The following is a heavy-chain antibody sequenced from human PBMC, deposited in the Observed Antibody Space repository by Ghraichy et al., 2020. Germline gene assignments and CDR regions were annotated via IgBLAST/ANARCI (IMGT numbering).Heavy chain of an antibody. CDR1: GFTFSSYS. Sequence: GGSLRLSCAASGFTFSSYSMNWVRQAPGKGLEWVSSISSSSSYIYYADSVKGRFTISRDNAKNSLYLQMNSLRAEDTAVYYCARVGWLRQKRDFDYWGQGTLVTVSS. J-gene: IGHJ4*02. D-gene: IGHD5-12*01. CDR2: ISSSSSYI. V-gene: IGHV3-21*01. CDR3: ARVGWLRQKRDFDY.